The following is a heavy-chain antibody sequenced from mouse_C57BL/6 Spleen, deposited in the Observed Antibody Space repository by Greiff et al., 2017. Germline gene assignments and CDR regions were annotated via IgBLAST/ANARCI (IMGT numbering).Heavy chain of an antibody. CDR2: IHPNSGST. J-gene: IGHJ2*01. CDR1: GYTFTSYW. V-gene: IGHV1-64*01. D-gene: IGHD1-1*01. CDR3: ARATTVVATGYFDY. Sequence: VQLQQPGAELVKPGASVKLSCKASGYTFTSYWMHWVKQRPGQGLEWIGMIHPNSGSTNYNEKFKSKATLTVDKSSSTAYMQLSSLTSEDSAVYYCARATTVVATGYFDYWGQGTTLTVSS.